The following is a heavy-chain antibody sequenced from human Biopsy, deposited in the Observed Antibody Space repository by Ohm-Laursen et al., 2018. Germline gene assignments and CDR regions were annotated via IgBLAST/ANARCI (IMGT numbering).Heavy chain of an antibody. D-gene: IGHD1/OR15-1a*01. J-gene: IGHJ4*02. CDR3: ARMEQPHDY. CDR1: GYPFSNYY. Sequence: SVKVSCKTSGYPFSNYYLFWVRQAPGQGLEWMGRINPNNGATVYAQKFKVRVTMTRDTSMSTVYMELLNLKSDDTAVYCCARMEQPHDYWGQGTLVTVSS. V-gene: IGHV1-2*06. CDR2: INPNNGAT.